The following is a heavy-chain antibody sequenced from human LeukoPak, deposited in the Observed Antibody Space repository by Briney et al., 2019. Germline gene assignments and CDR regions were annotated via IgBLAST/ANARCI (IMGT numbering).Heavy chain of an antibody. D-gene: IGHD1-7*01. CDR1: GYSISSGYY. CDR2: IYHSGST. Sequence: SETLSLTCTVSGYSISSGYYWGWIRQPPGKGLEWIGSIYHSGSTYYNPSLKSRVTISVDTSKNQFSLKLSSVTAADTAVYYCARILRTGTIDYWGQGTLVTVSS. CDR3: ARILRTGTIDY. J-gene: IGHJ4*02. V-gene: IGHV4-38-2*02.